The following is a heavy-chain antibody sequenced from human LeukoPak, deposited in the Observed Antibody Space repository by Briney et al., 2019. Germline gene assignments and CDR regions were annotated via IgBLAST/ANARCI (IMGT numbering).Heavy chain of an antibody. CDR3: ARDRGYSYGDAFDI. Sequence: SETLSLTCTVSGYSISSGYYWGWIRQPPGKGLEWIGSIYHSGSTYYNPSLKSRVTISVDTSKNQFSLKLSSVTAADTAVYYCARDRGYSYGDAFDIWGQGTMVTVSS. J-gene: IGHJ3*02. CDR1: GYSISSGYY. CDR2: IYHSGST. D-gene: IGHD5-18*01. V-gene: IGHV4-38-2*02.